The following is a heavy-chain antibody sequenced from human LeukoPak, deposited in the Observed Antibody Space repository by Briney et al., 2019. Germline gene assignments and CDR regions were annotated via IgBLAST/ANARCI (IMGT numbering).Heavy chain of an antibody. D-gene: IGHD2-15*01. CDR2: IIPILGIA. CDR3: ARSLYCSGGSCYGGPTREGWFDP. J-gene: IGHJ5*02. V-gene: IGHV1-69*04. CDR1: GGTFSSYA. Sequence: SVKVSCKASGGTFSSYAISWVRQAPGQGLEWMGRIIPILGIANYAQKFQGRVTITADKSTSTAYMELSSLRSEDTAVYYCARSLYCSGGSCYGGPTREGWFDPWGQGTLVTVSS.